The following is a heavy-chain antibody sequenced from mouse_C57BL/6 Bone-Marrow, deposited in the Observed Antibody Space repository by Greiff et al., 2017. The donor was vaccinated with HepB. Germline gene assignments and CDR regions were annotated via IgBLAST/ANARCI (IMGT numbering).Heavy chain of an antibody. J-gene: IGHJ2*01. CDR3: TTPITTVVAYYCDY. Sequence: VQLQQSGAELVRPGASVKLSCTASGFNIKDDYMHWVKQRPEQGLEWIGWIDPENGDTEYASKFQGKATITADTSSNTAYLQLSSQTSEDTAVYYCTTPITTVVAYYCDYWGQGTTLTVSS. D-gene: IGHD1-1*01. CDR2: IDPENGDT. V-gene: IGHV14-4*01. CDR1: GFNIKDDY.